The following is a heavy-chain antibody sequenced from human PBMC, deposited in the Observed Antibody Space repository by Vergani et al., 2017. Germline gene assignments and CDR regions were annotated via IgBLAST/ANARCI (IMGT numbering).Heavy chain of an antibody. Sequence: QVQLVQSGAEVKKPGSSVKVSCKASGGTFSSYAISWVRQAPGQGLEWMGGIIPIFGTANYAQKFQGRVTITVDESTSTAYMELSSLRSEDTAVYYCARRTYYYDSSGYYADWFDPWGQGTLVTVSS. D-gene: IGHD3-22*01. V-gene: IGHV1-69*01. J-gene: IGHJ5*02. CDR1: GGTFSSYA. CDR3: ARRTYYYDSSGYYADWFDP. CDR2: IIPIFGTA.